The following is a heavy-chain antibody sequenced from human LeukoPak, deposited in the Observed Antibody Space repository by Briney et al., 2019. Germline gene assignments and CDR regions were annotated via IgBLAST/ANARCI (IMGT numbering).Heavy chain of an antibody. J-gene: IGHJ4*02. V-gene: IGHV3-53*01. CDR1: GFTVSSKY. Sequence: GGSLRLSCAASGFTVSSKYMSWVRQAPGKGLEWVSTLYSNGNTYYADSVKGRFTISRDNSKNTLSLQMNSLRAEDTAVYYCAKDYYDGSAYYSYYEYWGQGTLVTVSS. CDR2: LYSNGNT. D-gene: IGHD3-22*01. CDR3: AKDYYDGSAYYSYYEY.